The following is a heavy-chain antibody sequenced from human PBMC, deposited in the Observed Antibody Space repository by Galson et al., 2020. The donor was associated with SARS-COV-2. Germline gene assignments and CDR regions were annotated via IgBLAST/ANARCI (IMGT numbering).Heavy chain of an antibody. D-gene: IGHD2-15*01. V-gene: IGHV4-39*01. J-gene: IGHJ4*01. Sequence: SEPLSLTCTVSGGSIRSSSYYWGWIRQPPRKGLEWIGSIYYSGSTHYIPSLKSRVTISVDTSKNQFSLKLSSVTAADTAIYYCASGEAFLRWGRWAIAATTFDYWGQGNLVTVSS. CDR2: IYYSGST. CDR3: ASGEAFLRWGRWAIAATTFDY. CDR1: GGSIRSSSYY.